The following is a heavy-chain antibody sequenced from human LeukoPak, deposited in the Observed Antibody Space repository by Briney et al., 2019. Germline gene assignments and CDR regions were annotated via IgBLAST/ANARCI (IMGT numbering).Heavy chain of an antibody. Sequence: GGSLRLSCAASGFTFSSYAMHWVRQAPGKGLEWVAVISYDGSNKYYADSVKGRFTISRDNSKNTLYLQMNSLRAEDTAVYYCARFSGGHSSSWHPYYFDYWGQGTLVTVSS. V-gene: IGHV3-30-3*01. CDR1: GFTFSSYA. J-gene: IGHJ4*02. CDR2: ISYDGSNK. D-gene: IGHD6-13*01. CDR3: ARFSGGHSSSWHPYYFDY.